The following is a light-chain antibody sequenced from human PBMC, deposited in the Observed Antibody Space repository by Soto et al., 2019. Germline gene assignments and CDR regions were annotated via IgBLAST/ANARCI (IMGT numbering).Light chain of an antibody. V-gene: IGLV1-40*01. CDR1: SSNIGAGYD. CDR2: GNS. J-gene: IGLJ1*01. CDR3: QSYDSSLSVLYV. Sequence: QSVLTQPPSVSGAPGQRVTISCTGSSSNIGAGYDVHWYQQLPGTAPKLLIYGNSNRPSGVPDRFSGSKSGPSASLAITGLQAEDEADYYCQSYDSSLSVLYVFGTGTKVTVL.